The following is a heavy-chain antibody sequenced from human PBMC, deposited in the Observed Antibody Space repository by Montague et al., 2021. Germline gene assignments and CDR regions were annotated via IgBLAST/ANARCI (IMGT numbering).Heavy chain of an antibody. CDR2: VFYSGAT. J-gene: IGHJ4*02. Sequence: SETLFPTCSVSGDSINGWYWSWIRQPPGKGLEWIGSVFYSGATNYNPSLKSRVTMSADTSKNQVSLKVNSVAAADTAVYYCARQGFYESGGFFIWGLGTLVTVSS. V-gene: IGHV4-59*01. D-gene: IGHD3-22*01. CDR1: GDSINGWY. CDR3: ARQGFYESGGFFI.